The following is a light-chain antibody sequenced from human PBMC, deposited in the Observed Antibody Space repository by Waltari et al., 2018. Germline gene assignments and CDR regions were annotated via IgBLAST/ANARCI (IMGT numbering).Light chain of an antibody. J-gene: IGKJ5*01. V-gene: IGKV3D-15*01. CDR2: SAS. CDR1: QSVYSN. CDR3: QQYNNWPPIT. Sequence: ETVMTQSPATLPVSTGERDTHSCRASQSVYSNLAWYQQKPGQAPRLLIYSASTRATGIPARFSGSGSGTEFTLTISSLQSEDFAIYYCQQYNNWPPITFGQGTRLVIK.